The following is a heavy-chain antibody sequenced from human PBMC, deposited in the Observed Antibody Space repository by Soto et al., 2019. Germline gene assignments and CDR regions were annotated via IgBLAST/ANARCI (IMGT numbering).Heavy chain of an antibody. CDR3: ARGSSIAGLYYGMDV. CDR2: NYYSGIT. J-gene: IGHJ6*02. D-gene: IGHD6-6*01. V-gene: IGHV4-31*03. CDR1: GGSISSGGYY. Sequence: QVQLQESGPGLVKPSQTLSLTCTVSGGSISSGGYYWTWIRQHPGKGLEWIGYNYYSGITYYNPSMKSRVSIALDTSKNQSSLKLSSVTAAETAVYYCARGSSIAGLYYGMDVWGQGTTGTVSS.